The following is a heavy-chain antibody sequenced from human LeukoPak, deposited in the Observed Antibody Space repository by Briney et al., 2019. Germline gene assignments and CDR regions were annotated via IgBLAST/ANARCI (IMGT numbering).Heavy chain of an antibody. D-gene: IGHD3-10*01. J-gene: IGHJ6*02. V-gene: IGHV3-33*01. CDR1: GFTFSTYG. CDR3: AREVVVRGDKYYAMDV. Sequence: GMSLRLSCAASGFTFSTYGIHWVRQAPGKGLEWVAIMGYDGSNEYYADCVKGRFTISRENSKDTLYLQMNSLRAEDTAVYYCAREVVVRGDKYYAMDVWGQGTTVTVSS. CDR2: MGYDGSNE.